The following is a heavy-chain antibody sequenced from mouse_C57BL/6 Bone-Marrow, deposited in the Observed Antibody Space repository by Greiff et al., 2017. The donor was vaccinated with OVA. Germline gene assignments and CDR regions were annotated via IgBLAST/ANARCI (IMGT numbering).Heavy chain of an antibody. Sequence: EVMLVESGGGLVKPGGSLKLSCAASGFTFSSYAMSWVRQTPEKRLEWVATISDGGSYTYYPDNVKGRFTISRDNAKNNLYLQMSHLKSEDTAMYYCARESRGFLYWGQGTTLTVSS. CDR2: ISDGGSYT. V-gene: IGHV5-4*01. J-gene: IGHJ2*01. CDR1: GFTFSSYA. CDR3: ARESRGFLY.